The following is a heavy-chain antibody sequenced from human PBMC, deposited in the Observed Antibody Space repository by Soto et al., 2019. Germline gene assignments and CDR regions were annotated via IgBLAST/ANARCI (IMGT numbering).Heavy chain of an antibody. Sequence: QVPLAQSGGGLVKPGGSLRLSCVASGFTFSDYYMTWIRQAPGKGLEWVSYISKTNSDTKYADSVRGRFTISRDNAKNSLYLQMDSLRAEDTAMYYCGRGHYGLDVWGQGTTVTVSS. CDR2: ISKTNSDT. J-gene: IGHJ6*02. V-gene: IGHV3-11*05. CDR3: GRGHYGLDV. CDR1: GFTFSDYY.